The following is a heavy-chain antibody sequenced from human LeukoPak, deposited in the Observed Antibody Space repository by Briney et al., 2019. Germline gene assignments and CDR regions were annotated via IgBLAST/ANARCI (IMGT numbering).Heavy chain of an antibody. CDR2: IHPGDSDT. D-gene: IGHD6-13*01. Sequence: GESLKISCKGSGYSFTNYWIGWVRQMPGKGLEWMGIIHPGDSDTRFSPSFQGQVTISADKSISTAYLQWSSLMASDTAMYYCARPLSISWPNYFDYWGQGTLVTVSS. CDR1: GYSFTNYW. CDR3: ARPLSISWPNYFDY. V-gene: IGHV5-51*01. J-gene: IGHJ4*02.